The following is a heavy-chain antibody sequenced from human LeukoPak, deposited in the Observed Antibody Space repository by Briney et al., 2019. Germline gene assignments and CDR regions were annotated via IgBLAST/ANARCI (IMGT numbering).Heavy chain of an antibody. D-gene: IGHD6-13*01. J-gene: IGHJ4*02. Sequence: GASVKVSCKASGYTFTGYYMHWVRQAPGQGLEWMGWINPNSGGTNDAQKFQGRVTMTRDTPISTAYMELSRLRSDDTAVYYCARVRVAAGTVDYWGQGTLVTVSS. CDR1: GYTFTGYY. V-gene: IGHV1-2*02. CDR2: INPNSGGT. CDR3: ARVRVAAGTVDY.